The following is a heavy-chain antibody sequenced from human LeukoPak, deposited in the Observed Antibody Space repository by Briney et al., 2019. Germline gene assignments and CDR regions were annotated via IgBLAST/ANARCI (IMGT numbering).Heavy chain of an antibody. J-gene: IGHJ4*02. CDR1: GFTFSSYS. CDR3: ARDSGYRDSYKPRRWFDY. D-gene: IGHD5-24*01. Sequence: PGGSLRLSCAASGFTFSSYSMNWVRQAPGKGLEWVSSISSSSSYIYYADSVKGRFTISRDNAKNSLYLQMNSLRAEDTAVYYCARDSGYRDSYKPRRWFDYWGQGTLVTVSS. CDR2: ISSSSSYI. V-gene: IGHV3-21*01.